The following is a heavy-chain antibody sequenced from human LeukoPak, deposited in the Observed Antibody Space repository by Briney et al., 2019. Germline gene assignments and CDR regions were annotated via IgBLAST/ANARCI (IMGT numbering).Heavy chain of an antibody. CDR1: GGSFSGYY. D-gene: IGHD1-26*01. Sequence: SETLSLTCAVYGGSFSGYYWSWIRQPPGKGLEWIGEINHSGSTNYNPSLKSRVTISVDTSKNQFSLKLSSVTAADTAVYYCAREISGSYGVDYWGQGTLVTVSS. V-gene: IGHV4-34*01. CDR2: INHSGST. CDR3: AREISGSYGVDY. J-gene: IGHJ4*02.